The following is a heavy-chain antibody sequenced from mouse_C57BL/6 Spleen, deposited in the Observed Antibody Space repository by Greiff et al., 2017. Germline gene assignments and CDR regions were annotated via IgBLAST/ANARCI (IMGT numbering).Heavy chain of an antibody. D-gene: IGHD1-1*01. Sequence: EVKLQESGAELVRPGSSVKMSCKPSGYTFTSYGINWVKQRPGQGLEWIGYIYPGNGYTEYNEKFKGKATLTSDKSSSTAYLQLSSLTSEDSAIYFCARGSYGSARDYWGQGTTVTVSS. CDR3: ARGSYGSARDY. CDR2: IYPGNGYT. V-gene: IGHV1-58*01. CDR1: GYTFTSYG. J-gene: IGHJ4*01.